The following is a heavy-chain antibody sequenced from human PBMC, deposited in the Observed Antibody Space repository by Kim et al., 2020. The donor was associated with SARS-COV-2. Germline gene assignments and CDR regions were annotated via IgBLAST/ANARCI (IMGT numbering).Heavy chain of an antibody. CDR2: ISSSGSTI. V-gene: IGHV3-48*03. CDR3: ARISAYYYDSSGPNDAFDI. CDR1: GFTFSSYE. Sequence: GGSLRLSCAASGFTFSSYEMNWVRQAPGKGLEWVSYISSSGSTIYYADSVKGRFTISRDNAKNSLYLQMNSLRAEDTAVYYCARISAYYYDSSGPNDAFDIWGQGTMVTVSS. J-gene: IGHJ3*02. D-gene: IGHD3-22*01.